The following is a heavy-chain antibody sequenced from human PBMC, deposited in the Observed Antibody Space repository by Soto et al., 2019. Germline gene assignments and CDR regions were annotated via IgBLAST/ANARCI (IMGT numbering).Heavy chain of an antibody. CDR2: ISGSGGST. V-gene: IGHV3-23*01. CDR3: ARRSSGWYFDY. D-gene: IGHD6-19*01. Sequence: EVQVLESGGGLVQPGGSLRLSCAASGFTFSSYAMSWVRQAPGKGLEWVSAISGSGGSTYYADSVKGRFTISRDNSKNTLYLQMNSLRVEDTAVYYCARRSSGWYFDYWGQGTLVTVSS. CDR1: GFTFSSYA. J-gene: IGHJ4*02.